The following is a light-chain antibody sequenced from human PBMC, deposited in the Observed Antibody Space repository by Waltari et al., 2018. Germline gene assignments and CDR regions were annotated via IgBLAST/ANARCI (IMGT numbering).Light chain of an antibody. J-gene: IGKJ2*01. V-gene: IGKV1-5*03. CDR3: QQYNSYSHT. Sequence: EIQMTQSPSILSASVGDRVTLTCRASQSIDTWLAWYQQKPGKAPELLISKASTLESGVPSRFSGRGSGTEFTLTISGLHPDDFATYYCQQYNSYSHTFGPGTKLEI. CDR1: QSIDTW. CDR2: KAS.